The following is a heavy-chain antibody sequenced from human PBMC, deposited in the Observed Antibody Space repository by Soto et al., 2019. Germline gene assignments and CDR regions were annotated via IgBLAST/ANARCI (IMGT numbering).Heavy chain of an antibody. CDR1: GCSISSYY. CDR3: ARGGIAVAGTKGNYYYDGMDV. Sequence: SETLSLTCTVSGCSISSYYWSWIRQPPGKGLEWIGYIYYSGSTNYNPSLKSRVTISVDTSKNQFSLKLSSVTAADTAVYYCARGGIAVAGTKGNYYYDGMDVWGQGTTVTVSS. J-gene: IGHJ6*02. V-gene: IGHV4-59*01. CDR2: IYYSGST. D-gene: IGHD6-19*01.